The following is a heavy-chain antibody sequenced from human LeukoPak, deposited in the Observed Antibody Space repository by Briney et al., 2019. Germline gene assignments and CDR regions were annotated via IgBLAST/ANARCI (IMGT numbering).Heavy chain of an antibody. CDR1: GGTSNSHA. D-gene: IGHD3-22*01. CDR2: IIPNLGTT. J-gene: IGHJ4*02. Sequence: SVKVSCKASGGTSNSHAISWVRQAPGRGLEWMGRIIPNLGTTNRAQNFQDRVTLTADKSTNTAYMELTSLTSDDTAVYYCATTNDGGGYQWGDFFDFWGQGTLVTVSS. V-gene: IGHV1-69*04. CDR3: ATTNDGGGYQWGDFFDF.